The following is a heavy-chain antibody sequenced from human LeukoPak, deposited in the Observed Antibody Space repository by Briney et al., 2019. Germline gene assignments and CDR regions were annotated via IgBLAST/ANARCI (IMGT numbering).Heavy chain of an antibody. Sequence: SVKVSCKASGGTFSDYAINWVRQAPGQGLEWMGGIIPIFGTANYAQKFQGKVTITADESTSTAYMELSSLRSEDTAIYYCARGWDYDSGGRPTAYVYWGQGTLVSVSS. V-gene: IGHV1-69*13. D-gene: IGHD3-22*01. CDR1: GGTFSDYA. CDR2: IIPIFGTA. J-gene: IGHJ4*02. CDR3: ARGWDYDSGGRPTAYVY.